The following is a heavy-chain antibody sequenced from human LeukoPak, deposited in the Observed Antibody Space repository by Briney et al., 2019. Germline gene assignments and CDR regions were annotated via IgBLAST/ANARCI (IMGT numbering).Heavy chain of an antibody. D-gene: IGHD1-26*01. CDR3: ARVMATTSVPFDY. CDR2: IYYSGST. J-gene: IGHJ4*02. V-gene: IGHV4-39*07. Sequence: SETLSLTCTVSGGSISSSTYYWGWIRQPPGKGLEWIGSIYYSGSTYYNPSLKSRVTISVDTSKNQFSLKLSSVTAADTAVYYCARVMATTSVPFDYWGQGTLVTVSS. CDR1: GGSISSSTYY.